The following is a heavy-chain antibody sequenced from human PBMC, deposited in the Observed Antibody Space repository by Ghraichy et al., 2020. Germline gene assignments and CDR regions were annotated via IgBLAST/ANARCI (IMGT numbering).Heavy chain of an antibody. Sequence: GGSLRLSCAASGFTFSSYSMNWVRQAPGKGLEWVSYISSSSSTIYYADSVKGRFTISRDNAKNSLYLQMNSLRAEDTAVYYCARGATVTIEMYYYYGMDVWGQGTTVTVSS. V-gene: IGHV3-48*01. J-gene: IGHJ6*02. CDR2: ISSSSSTI. CDR1: GFTFSSYS. CDR3: ARGATVTIEMYYYYGMDV. D-gene: IGHD4-17*01.